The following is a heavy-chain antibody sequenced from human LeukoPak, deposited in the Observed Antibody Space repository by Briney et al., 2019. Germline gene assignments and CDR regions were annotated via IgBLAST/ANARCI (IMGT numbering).Heavy chain of an antibody. CDR2: INHSGST. J-gene: IGHJ5*02. Sequence: PSETLSLTCAVYGGSFSGYYWSWIRQPPGKGLEWIGEINHSGSTNYNPSLKSRVTISVDTSKNQFSLKLSSVTAADTAVYCCARGIGGSGSYPTWGQGTLVTVSS. CDR1: GGSFSGYY. D-gene: IGHD3-10*01. V-gene: IGHV4-34*01. CDR3: ARGIGGSGSYPT.